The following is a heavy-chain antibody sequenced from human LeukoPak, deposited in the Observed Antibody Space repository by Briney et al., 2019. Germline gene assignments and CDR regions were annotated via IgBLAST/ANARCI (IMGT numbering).Heavy chain of an antibody. D-gene: IGHD5-12*01. Sequence: ASVKVSCKASGYTFTSYQMHWVRQAPGQGLEWIGIINPSGGSTSHAQKFQGRVTMTRDTSTSTVYMELSSLTSDDTAVYYCVRAYSGYDFGVFGIWGQGTMVTVSS. CDR1: GYTFTSYQ. CDR2: INPSGGST. CDR3: VRAYSGYDFGVFGI. J-gene: IGHJ3*02. V-gene: IGHV1-46*01.